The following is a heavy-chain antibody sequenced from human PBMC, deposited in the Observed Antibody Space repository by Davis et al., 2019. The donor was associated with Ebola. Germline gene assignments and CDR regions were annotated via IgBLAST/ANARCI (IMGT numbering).Heavy chain of an antibody. D-gene: IGHD6-19*01. CDR3: ARGKYSSGWYRRYNWFDP. CDR2: IYYSGST. CDR1: GGSISSYY. V-gene: IGHV4-59*12. J-gene: IGHJ5*02. Sequence: MPSETLSLTCTVSGGSISSYYWSWIRQPPGKGLEWIGYIYYSGSTNYNPSLKSRVTISVDTSKNQFSLKLSSVTAADTAVYYCARGKYSSGWYRRYNWFDPWGQGTLVTVSS.